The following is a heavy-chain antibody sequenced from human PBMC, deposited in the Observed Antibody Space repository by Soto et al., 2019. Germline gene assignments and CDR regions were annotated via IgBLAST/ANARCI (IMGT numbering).Heavy chain of an antibody. Sequence: GGSLRLSCAASGFTFSSYWMHWVRQAPGKGLVWVSRINSDGSSTNYADSVKGRFTISRDNAKNTLYLQMNSLRAEDTAVYYCARGYYYDSSQSHFDYWGQGTLVTVSS. CDR1: GFTFSSYW. CDR2: INSDGSST. D-gene: IGHD3-22*01. J-gene: IGHJ4*02. CDR3: ARGYYYDSSQSHFDY. V-gene: IGHV3-74*01.